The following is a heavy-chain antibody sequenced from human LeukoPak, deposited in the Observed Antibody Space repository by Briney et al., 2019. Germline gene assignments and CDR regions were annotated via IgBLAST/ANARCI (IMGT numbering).Heavy chain of an antibody. V-gene: IGHV6-1*01. CDR3: ARGGYCSGTSCYHFDY. CDR2: TYYRSKWYT. D-gene: IGHD2-2*01. Sequence: SQTLSLTCDISGDRVFRNNVAWNWIRQSPSRGLEWLGRTYYRSKWYTDYAVSVKSRITIDTSKNQFSLQLTSVIPEDTAVYFCARGGYCSGTSCYHFDYWGQGILVTVSS. CDR1: GDRVFRNNVA. J-gene: IGHJ4*02.